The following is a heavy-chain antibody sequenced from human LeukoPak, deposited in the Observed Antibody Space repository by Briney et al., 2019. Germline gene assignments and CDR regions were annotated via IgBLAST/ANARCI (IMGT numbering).Heavy chain of an antibody. J-gene: IGHJ6*03. CDR1: GGSISSYY. Sequence: SETLSLTCTVSGGSISSYYWSWIRQPPGKGLEWIGYIYYSGSTNYSPSLKSRVTISVDTSKNQFSLKLSSVTAADTAVYYCAREIAAAGTFYYYMDVWGKGTTVTVSS. V-gene: IGHV4-59*01. D-gene: IGHD6-13*01. CDR2: IYYSGST. CDR3: AREIAAAGTFYYYMDV.